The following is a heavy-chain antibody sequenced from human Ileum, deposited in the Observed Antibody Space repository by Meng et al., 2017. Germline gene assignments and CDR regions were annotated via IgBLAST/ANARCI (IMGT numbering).Heavy chain of an antibody. D-gene: IGHD3-10*01. Sequence: QVQLQESGPGLVKPSQTLSLTCRVSGASLSTGGYYWGWIRQQPGKGLEWIGLTYYNGSPFYNPSLRSRVTISVDTSKDQFSLKLTSVTAADTAVYYCARERRHYYGSGSFDYWGQGILVTVSS. CDR1: GASLSTGGYY. V-gene: IGHV4-30-4*01. CDR3: ARERRHYYGSGSFDY. CDR2: TYYNGSP. J-gene: IGHJ4*02.